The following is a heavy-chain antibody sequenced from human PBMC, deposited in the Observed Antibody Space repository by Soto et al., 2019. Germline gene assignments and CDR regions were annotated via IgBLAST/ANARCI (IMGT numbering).Heavy chain of an antibody. D-gene: IGHD2-2*01. CDR3: ARDLVRCSSTSCPPPYYYYYGMDV. J-gene: IGHJ6*02. V-gene: IGHV4-30-4*08. CDR2: IYYSGST. CDR1: GGSISSGGYY. Sequence: SETLSLTCTVSGGSISSGGYYWSWIRQHPGKGLEWIGYIYYSGSTYYNPSLKSRVTISVDTSKNQFSLKLSSVTAADTAVYYCARDLVRCSSTSCPPPYYYYYGMDVWGQGTTVTVSS.